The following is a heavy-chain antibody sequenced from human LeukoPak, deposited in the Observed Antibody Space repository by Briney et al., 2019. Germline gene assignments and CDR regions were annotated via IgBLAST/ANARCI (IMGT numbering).Heavy chain of an antibody. CDR2: ITWNSGII. CDR1: GFTFDDYA. Sequence: GGSLRLSCAASGFTFDDYAMHWVRQAPGKGLEWVSSITWNSGIIGYADSVKGRFTISRDNAKNSLYLQMNSLKAEDTALYYCAKAYSSGWYNLFDSWGQGTLVTVSS. CDR3: AKAYSSGWYNLFDS. D-gene: IGHD6-19*01. J-gene: IGHJ4*02. V-gene: IGHV3-9*01.